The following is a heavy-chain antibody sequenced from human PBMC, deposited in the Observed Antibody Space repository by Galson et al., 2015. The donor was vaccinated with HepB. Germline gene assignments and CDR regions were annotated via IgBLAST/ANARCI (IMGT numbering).Heavy chain of an antibody. D-gene: IGHD6-13*01. V-gene: IGHV3-48*03. CDR3: ARLAAAGTGYYYYMDV. J-gene: IGHJ6*03. Sequence: SLRLSCAASGFTFSSYEMNWVRQAPGKGLEWVLYISSSGSTIYYADSVKGRFTISRDNAKNSLYLQMNSLRAEDTAVYYCARLAAAGTGYYYYMDVWGKGTTVTVSS. CDR2: ISSSGSTI. CDR1: GFTFSSYE.